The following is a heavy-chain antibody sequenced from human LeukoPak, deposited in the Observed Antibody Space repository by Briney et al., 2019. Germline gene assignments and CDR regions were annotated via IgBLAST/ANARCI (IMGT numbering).Heavy chain of an antibody. CDR2: TDPIGGST. CDR3: ARPRYCSSTSCRKSYWYFDL. D-gene: IGHD2-2*01. Sequence: ASVKVPCKASGYTFTNYYIHWVRQAPGQGLEWMGITDPIGGSTNYAQKFQGRVTMTRDTSTSTVYMELRSLRSDDTAVYYCARPRYCSSTSCRKSYWYFDLWGRGTLVTVSS. J-gene: IGHJ2*01. CDR1: GYTFTNYY. V-gene: IGHV1-46*01.